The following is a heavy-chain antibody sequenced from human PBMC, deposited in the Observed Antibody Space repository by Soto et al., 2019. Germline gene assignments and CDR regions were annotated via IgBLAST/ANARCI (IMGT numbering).Heavy chain of an antibody. D-gene: IGHD4-17*01. CDR2: MHTGGTT. CDR3: ARDDGYYDDGLDI. Sequence: QVQLQESGPGLVKPSETLSLTCTVSGGSISGYHWSWIRQPAGKGLDWIGRMHTGGTTDYNPSLKSRVTMSVDTSKKQFFLKLSSVTAADTAVYYCARDDGYYDDGLDIWGQGTKVTVS. CDR1: GGSISGYH. J-gene: IGHJ3*02. V-gene: IGHV4-4*07.